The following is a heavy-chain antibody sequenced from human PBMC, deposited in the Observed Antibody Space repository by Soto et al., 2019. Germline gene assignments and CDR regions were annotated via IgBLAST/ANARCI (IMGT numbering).Heavy chain of an antibody. Sequence: ASVKVSCKASGYTFTSYYMHWVRQAPGQGLEWMGIINPSGGSTSYAQKFQGRVTMTRDTSTSTVYMELSSLRSEDTAVYYCARGREMATMARDYYYYGMDVWGQGTTVTAP. CDR2: INPSGGST. D-gene: IGHD5-12*01. J-gene: IGHJ6*02. CDR1: GYTFTSYY. CDR3: ARGREMATMARDYYYYGMDV. V-gene: IGHV1-46*01.